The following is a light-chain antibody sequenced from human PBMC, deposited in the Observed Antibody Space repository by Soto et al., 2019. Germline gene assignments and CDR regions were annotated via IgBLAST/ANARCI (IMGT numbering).Light chain of an antibody. CDR3: QHYSTSPSYT. CDR1: QSVKNSY. CDR2: ETS. Sequence: EIVLTQSPGTVSVSPGEGVTLSCRASQSVKNSYLAWYQHKPGQAPRLLISETSTRASGIPDRFSGGGSGTDFTLTITTLEPEDFAVYYCQHYSTSPSYTFGQGTKLE. V-gene: IGKV3-20*01. J-gene: IGKJ2*01.